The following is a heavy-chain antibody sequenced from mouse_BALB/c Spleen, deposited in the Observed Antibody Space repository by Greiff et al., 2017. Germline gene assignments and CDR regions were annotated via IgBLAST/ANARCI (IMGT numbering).Heavy chain of an antibody. CDR2: IDPANGNT. V-gene: IGHV14-3*02. D-gene: IGHD2-10*01. Sequence: EVKLQESGAELVKPGASVKLSCTASGFNIKDTYMHWVKQRPEQGLEWIGRIDPANGNTKYDPKFQGKATITADTSSNTAYLQLSSLTSEDTAVYYCARSYYGNYDYWGQGTTLTVSS. CDR3: ARSYYGNYDY. CDR1: GFNIKDTY. J-gene: IGHJ2*01.